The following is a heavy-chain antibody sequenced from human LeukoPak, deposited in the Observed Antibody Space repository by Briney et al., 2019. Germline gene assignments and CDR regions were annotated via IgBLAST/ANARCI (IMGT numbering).Heavy chain of an antibody. CDR1: GGSISSFY. Sequence: SETLSLTCTVSGGSISSFYWSWIRQPAGKGLEWIGRIYSSGSTNYNTSLKSRVTMSVDTSKNQFSLKLSSVTAADTAVYYCARDGWRGGDSFDIWGQGTMLTVSS. CDR3: ARDGWRGGDSFDI. V-gene: IGHV4-4*07. D-gene: IGHD3-3*01. J-gene: IGHJ3*02. CDR2: IYSSGST.